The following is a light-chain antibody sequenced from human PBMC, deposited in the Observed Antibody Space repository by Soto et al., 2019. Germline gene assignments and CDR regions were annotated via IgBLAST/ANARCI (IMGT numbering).Light chain of an antibody. V-gene: IGKV3-11*01. CDR1: QSVSSY. Sequence: EIVLTQSPATLSLSPGERATLSCRASQSVSSYLAWYQQKPGQAPRLLIYDASNWATGIPARFSGSGFGTDFTLTISSLEPEDFAVYYCQQRSTRVTFGQGTRLEIK. CDR3: QQRSTRVT. J-gene: IGKJ5*01. CDR2: DAS.